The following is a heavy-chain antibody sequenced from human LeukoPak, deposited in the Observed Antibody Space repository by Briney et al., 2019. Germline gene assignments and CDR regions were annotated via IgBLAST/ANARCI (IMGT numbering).Heavy chain of an antibody. V-gene: IGHV1-2*02. CDR2: INPNSGGT. CDR1: GYTFTGYY. J-gene: IGHJ5*02. CDR3: ARGLGYCSSTSCRKNWFDP. D-gene: IGHD2-2*01. Sequence: ASVKVSCKASGYTFTGYYMHWVRQAPGQGLEWMGWINPNSGGTNYAQKFQGRVTMTRDTSISTAYMELSRLRSDDTAVYYCARGLGYCSSTSCRKNWFDPWGQGTLVTVSS.